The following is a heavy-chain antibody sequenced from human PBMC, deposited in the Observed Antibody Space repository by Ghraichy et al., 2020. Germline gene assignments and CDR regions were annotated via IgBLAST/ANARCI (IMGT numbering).Heavy chain of an antibody. Sequence: GGSLRLSCAASGFTFSSYEMNWIRQSPGKGLEWVSYIADSGSTVHYADSVRGRFTISRDNAKNSLYLQMNSLRAEDTAVYYCARAYNNLFYYYGMDVWGLGTTVTVSS. CDR1: GFTFSSYE. J-gene: IGHJ6*02. CDR3: ARAYNNLFYYYGMDV. V-gene: IGHV3-48*03. D-gene: IGHD4-11*01. CDR2: IADSGSTV.